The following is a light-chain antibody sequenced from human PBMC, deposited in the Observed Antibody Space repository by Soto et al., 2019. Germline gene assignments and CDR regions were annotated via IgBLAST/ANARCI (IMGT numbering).Light chain of an antibody. CDR2: KIS. CDR3: MQGTLWPWT. V-gene: IGKV2-30*01. CDR1: QILVDRDGNTY. Sequence: VVMTEAALSLPFTLVQPASISCSSSQILVDRDGNTYFNWYQRRPGQPPRRLIYKISYRDSGVPDRFSGSGSGTYFTLKISRVEAEDVGFYYCMQGTLWPWTFGQGTKVDIK. J-gene: IGKJ1*01.